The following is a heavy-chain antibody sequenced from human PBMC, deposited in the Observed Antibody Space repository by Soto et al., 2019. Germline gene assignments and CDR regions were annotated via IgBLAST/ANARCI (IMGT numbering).Heavy chain of an antibody. CDR1: GFTFSSYA. CDR2: ISGSGGST. V-gene: IGHV3-23*01. D-gene: IGHD6-13*01. J-gene: IGHJ5*02. CDR3: AKASVDSSPTGWFDP. Sequence: QTGGSLRLSCAASGFTFSSYAMSWVRQAPGKGLEWVSAISGSGGSTYYADSVKGRFAISRDNSKNTLYLQMNSLRAEDTAVYYCAKASVDSSPTGWFDPWGQGTLVTVSS.